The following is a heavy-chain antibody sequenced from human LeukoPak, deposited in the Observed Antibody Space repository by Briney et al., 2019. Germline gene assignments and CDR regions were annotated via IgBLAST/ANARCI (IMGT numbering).Heavy chain of an antibody. J-gene: IGHJ4*02. V-gene: IGHV1-46*01. CDR3: ARDVSSQGIDY. Sequence: ASVKVSCKASGYTFTSYYMHWVRQAPGQGLEWMGIINPSGGSTSYAQKFQGRVTMTRDTSTSTVYTELSSLRSEDTAVYYCARDVSSQGIDYWGQGTLVTVSS. CDR1: GYTFTSYY. CDR2: INPSGGST. D-gene: IGHD2-8*01.